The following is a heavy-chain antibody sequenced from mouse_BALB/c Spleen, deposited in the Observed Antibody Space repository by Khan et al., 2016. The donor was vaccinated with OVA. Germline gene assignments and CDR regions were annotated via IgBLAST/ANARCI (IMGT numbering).Heavy chain of an antibody. V-gene: IGHV3-5*02. CDR2: IFYSGTT. Sequence: EVQLQESGPGLVKPSQTVSLTCTVTGISITTGNYRWSWIRQFPGNKLEWIGYIFYSGTTTYNPSLTSRASITRATSKNQSFLEMNSLTAEDRAPYYCARDRGGFDSYYVDYWGQGATLTVSS. CDR3: ARDRGGFDSYYVDY. D-gene: IGHD2-2*01. J-gene: IGHJ2*01. CDR1: GISITTGNYR.